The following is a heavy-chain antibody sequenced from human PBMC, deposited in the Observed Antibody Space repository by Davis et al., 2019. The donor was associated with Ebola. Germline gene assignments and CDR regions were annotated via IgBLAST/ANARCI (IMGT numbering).Heavy chain of an antibody. Sequence: SVKVSCKASGGTFSSYAISWVRQAPGQGLEWMGGIIPIFGTANYAQKFQGRVTITADESTSTAYMELSSLRSEDTAVYYCARLSGIGSYSLDYWGQGTLVTVSS. CDR1: GGTFSSYA. CDR2: IIPIFGTA. V-gene: IGHV1-69*13. J-gene: IGHJ4*02. CDR3: ARLSGIGSYSLDY. D-gene: IGHD1-26*01.